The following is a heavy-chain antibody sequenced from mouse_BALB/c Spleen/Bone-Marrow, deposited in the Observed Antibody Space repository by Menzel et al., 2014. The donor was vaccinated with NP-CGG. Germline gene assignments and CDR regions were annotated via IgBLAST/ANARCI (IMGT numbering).Heavy chain of an antibody. Sequence: SGAELMKPGASVKISCKATGYTFSSYWIEWVKQRPGHGLEWIGEILPGSGSTNYNEKFKGKATSTADTSSNTAYMQLSSLTSEDSAVYYCAREDGNHVGFAYWGQGTLVTVSA. CDR2: ILPGSGST. V-gene: IGHV1-9*01. D-gene: IGHD2-1*01. CDR3: AREDGNHVGFAY. J-gene: IGHJ3*01. CDR1: GYTFSSYW.